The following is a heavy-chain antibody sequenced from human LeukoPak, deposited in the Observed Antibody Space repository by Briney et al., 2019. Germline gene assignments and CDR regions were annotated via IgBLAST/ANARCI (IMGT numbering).Heavy chain of an antibody. J-gene: IGHJ3*01. V-gene: IGHV3-48*04. D-gene: IGHD3-9*01. CDR2: ISSRSQTI. Sequence: GGSLRLSCAGSGFSFSTYGLSWVRQAPGKGLEWISYISSRSQTIYYADSVKGRFTISRDNAESSVYYCTRDIDDVLTGDDAFDVWGQGTVVTVSS. CDR1: GFSFSTYG. CDR3: DV.